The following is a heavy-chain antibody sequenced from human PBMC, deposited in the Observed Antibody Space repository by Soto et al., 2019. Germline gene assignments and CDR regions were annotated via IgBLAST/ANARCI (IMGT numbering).Heavy chain of an antibody. CDR2: VYHTGNT. V-gene: IGHV4-39*01. CDR3: ARLGGIAVAGPIYY. J-gene: IGHJ4*02. D-gene: IGHD6-19*01. CDR1: GGSISRSNYY. Sequence: QLQLQESGPGLVKPSETLSLTCSVSGGSISRSNYYWAWIRQPPGKGLEWIGSVYHTGNTYYSLSLRRRVAIPLDTSKNQFSLRLDAVSAADTATYYCARLGGIAVAGPIYYWGQGTLVTVSS.